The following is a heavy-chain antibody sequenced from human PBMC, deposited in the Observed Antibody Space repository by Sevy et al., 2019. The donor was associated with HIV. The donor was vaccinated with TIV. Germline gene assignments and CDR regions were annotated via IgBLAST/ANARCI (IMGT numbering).Heavy chain of an antibody. D-gene: IGHD2-2*02. CDR2: ISYDGSNK. CDR1: GFTFSSYA. Sequence: GGSLRLSCAASGFTFSSYAMHWVRQAPGKGLEWVAVISYDGSNKYYADSVKGRFTISRDNSKNTLYLQMNSLRAEDTAVYYCARSPEFQYQMLYGRQKYNGMDVWGQGTTVTVSS. CDR3: ARSPEFQYQMLYGRQKYNGMDV. V-gene: IGHV3-30*04. J-gene: IGHJ6*02.